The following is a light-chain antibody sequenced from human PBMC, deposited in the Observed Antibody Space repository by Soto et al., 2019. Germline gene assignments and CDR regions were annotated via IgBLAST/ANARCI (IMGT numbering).Light chain of an antibody. CDR3: QQYNYRPLT. V-gene: IGKV3-15*01. CDR1: QTISSSY. CDR2: GAS. J-gene: IGKJ4*01. Sequence: EIVMTQSPATLSLSPGERATLSCRASQTISSSYFAWYQQKPDQAPSLLIYGASTRATGIPARFSGSGSGTEFTLTITSLQSEDFAVYYCQQYNYRPLTFGGGTRVEIK.